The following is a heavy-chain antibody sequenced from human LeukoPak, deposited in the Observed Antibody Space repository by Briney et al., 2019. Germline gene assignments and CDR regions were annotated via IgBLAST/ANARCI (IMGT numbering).Heavy chain of an antibody. CDR2: ISSSGSI. CDR3: ARRFDS. V-gene: IGHV3-48*02. CDR1: GFTFSSYG. J-gene: IGHJ4*02. Sequence: GGSLRLSCVASGFTFSSYGMNWVRQAPGKGLEWVSYISSSGSIYYADSVKGRFTISRDNAKNSLYLQMNSLRDADTAVYYCARRFDSWGQGTLVTVSS.